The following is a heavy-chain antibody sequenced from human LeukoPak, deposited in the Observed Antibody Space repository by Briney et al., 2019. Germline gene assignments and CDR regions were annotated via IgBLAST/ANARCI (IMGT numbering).Heavy chain of an antibody. J-gene: IGHJ3*02. D-gene: IGHD1-1*01. CDR2: ISYDGSIE. CDR3: ARDAPGSDGAFDI. V-gene: IGHV3-30*03. CDR1: GFSFSNYG. Sequence: GGSLRLSCAASGFSFSNYGMHWVRQAPGKGLEWVAVISYDGSIEYYADSVKGRFTISRDNAKNSLYLQMNSLRAEDTAVYYCARDAPGSDGAFDIWGQGTMVTVSS.